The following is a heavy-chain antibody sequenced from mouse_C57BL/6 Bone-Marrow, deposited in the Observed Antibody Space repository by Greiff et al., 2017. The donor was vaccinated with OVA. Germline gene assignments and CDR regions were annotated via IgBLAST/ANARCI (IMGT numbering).Heavy chain of an antibody. J-gene: IGHJ4*01. CDR2: IDPEDGDT. CDR3: TCYYGSSYYAMDY. V-gene: IGHV14-1*01. D-gene: IGHD1-1*01. Sequence: EVKLEESGAELVRPGASVKLSCTASGFNIKDYYMHWVKQRPEQGLEWIGRIDPEDGDTEYAPKFQGKATMTADTSSNTAYLQLSSLTSEDTAVYYCTCYYGSSYYAMDYWGQGTSVTVSS. CDR1: GFNIKDYY.